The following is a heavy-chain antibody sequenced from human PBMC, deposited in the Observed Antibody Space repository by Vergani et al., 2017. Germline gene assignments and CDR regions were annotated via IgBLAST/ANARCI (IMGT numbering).Heavy chain of an antibody. CDR2: IKQDGSEK. Sequence: EVQLVESGGGLVQPGGSLRLSCAASGFTFSSYWMSWVRQAPGKGLEWVANIKQDGSEKYYVDSVKGRFTISRDNAKNSLYLQMNSLRAEDTAVYYCARHGVSVYSSSWYGYWGQGTLVAVSS. D-gene: IGHD6-13*01. CDR1: GFTFSSYW. CDR3: ARHGVSVYSSSWYGY. V-gene: IGHV3-7*01. J-gene: IGHJ4*02.